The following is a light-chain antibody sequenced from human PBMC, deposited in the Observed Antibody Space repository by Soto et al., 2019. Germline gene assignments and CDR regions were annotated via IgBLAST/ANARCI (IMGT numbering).Light chain of an antibody. CDR1: QSLLHSNGYNY. CDR3: MQALQTRLT. CDR2: LGS. V-gene: IGKV2-28*01. J-gene: IGKJ4*01. Sequence: DMVMTQSPLSLPVTPGEPASISCRSSQSLLHSNGYNYLDWYLQKPGQSPQLLIYLGSNRSSGVPDRFSGSGSGTDFTLKISRVEAEDVGVYYCMQALQTRLTFGGGTKVDI.